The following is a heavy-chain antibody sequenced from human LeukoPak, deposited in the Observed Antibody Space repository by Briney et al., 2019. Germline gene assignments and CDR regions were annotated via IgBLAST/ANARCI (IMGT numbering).Heavy chain of an antibody. V-gene: IGHV4-39*01. CDR2: IYYSGST. J-gene: IGHJ3*02. Sequence: SETLSLTCTVSGGSISSSSYYWGWIRQPPGKGLEWIGRIYYSGSTYYNPSLKSRVTISVDTSKNQFSLKLSSVTAADTAVYYCARRQRQLWLRKDAFDIWGQGTMVTVSS. CDR1: GGSISSSSYY. D-gene: IGHD5-18*01. CDR3: ARRQRQLWLRKDAFDI.